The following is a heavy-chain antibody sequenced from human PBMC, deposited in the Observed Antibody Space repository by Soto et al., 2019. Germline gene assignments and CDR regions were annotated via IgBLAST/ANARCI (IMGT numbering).Heavy chain of an antibody. J-gene: IGHJ4*02. CDR2: ISGGNTI. D-gene: IGHD3-3*01. Sequence: PGVSLRLSCAASGFTFRSNSMNWVRQAPGKGLEWVSYISGGNTIYYADSVKGRFTISRDNAKNSLYLQMNSLRDEDSAVYYCARNPSGGWSDYRYFDYWGQGTLVTVSS. V-gene: IGHV3-48*02. CDR3: ARNPSGGWSDYRYFDY. CDR1: GFTFRSNS.